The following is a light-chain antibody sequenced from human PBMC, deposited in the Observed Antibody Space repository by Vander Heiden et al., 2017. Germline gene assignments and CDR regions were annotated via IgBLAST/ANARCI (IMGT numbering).Light chain of an antibody. J-gene: IGKJ2*01. CDR3: QQYKSYPS. V-gene: IGKV1-5*03. CDR1: QSISSW. Sequence: DTQMTKSPSTLSASVGDRVTITCRAGQSISSWLAWYQHKPGKAPKILIYKASSLESGVPSRFSGSGSGTEFTLTISGLQPDDVATYYCQQYKSYPSFGQGTKLEIK. CDR2: KAS.